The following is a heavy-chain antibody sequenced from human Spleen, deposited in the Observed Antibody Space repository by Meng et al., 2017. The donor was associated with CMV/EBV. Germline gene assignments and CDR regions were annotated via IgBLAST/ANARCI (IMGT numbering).Heavy chain of an antibody. J-gene: IGHJ3*02. CDR1: GYSISSGYF. V-gene: IGHV4-38-2*01. D-gene: IGHD2-2*01. Sequence: GSLRLSCAVSGYSISSGYFWGWIRQPPGKGLEWIGSMYHSGSTYYNPSLKSRVTISVDTSKNQFSLKLNSVTAADTAVYYCARGMRYCSGTSCYLLDAFHIWGQGTLVTVSS. CDR2: MYHSGST. CDR3: ARGMRYCSGTSCYLLDAFHI.